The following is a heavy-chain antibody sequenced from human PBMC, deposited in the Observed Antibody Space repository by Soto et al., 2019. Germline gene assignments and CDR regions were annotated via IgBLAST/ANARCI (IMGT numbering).Heavy chain of an antibody. J-gene: IGHJ4*02. CDR3: ASSGGGWYLY. V-gene: IGHV1-8*01. CDR1: GYTFSSYD. Sequence: QVQLVQSGAEVKKPGASVKVSCKASGYTFSSYDINWVRQATGQGLEWMGWLNPNSGDTGYAQKFQGRATLTRNTSITTADIELSSLTSDDTAIYYCASSGGGWYLYWGQGTRVTVSS. D-gene: IGHD6-19*01. CDR2: LNPNSGDT.